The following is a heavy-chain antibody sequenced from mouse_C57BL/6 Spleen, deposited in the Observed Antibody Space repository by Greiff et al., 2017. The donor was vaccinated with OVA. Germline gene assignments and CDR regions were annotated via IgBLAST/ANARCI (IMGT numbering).Heavy chain of an antibody. CDR1: GFTFSDYG. CDR3: ARRDSSGSYAMDY. J-gene: IGHJ4*01. CDR2: ISSGSSTI. V-gene: IGHV5-17*01. D-gene: IGHD3-2*02. Sequence: EVHLVESGGGLVKPGGSLKLSCAASGFTFSDYGMHWVRQAPEKGLEWVAYISSGSSTIYYADTVKGRFTISRDNAKNTLFLQMTSLRSEDTAMYYCARRDSSGSYAMDYWCQGTSVTVSS.